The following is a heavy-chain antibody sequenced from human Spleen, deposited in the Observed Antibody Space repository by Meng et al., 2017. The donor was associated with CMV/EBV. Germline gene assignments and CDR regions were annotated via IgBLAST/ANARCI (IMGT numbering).Heavy chain of an antibody. J-gene: IGHJ4*02. Sequence: ASVKVSCKASGYTFTSYDVNWVRQATGQGLEWMGWINPNSGGTNYAQKFQGRVTMTRDTSISTAYMELSRLRSDDTAVYYCARPTSRWLQRYFDYWGQGTLVTVSS. D-gene: IGHD5-24*01. CDR2: INPNSGGT. CDR3: ARPTSRWLQRYFDY. CDR1: GYTFTSYD. V-gene: IGHV1-2*02.